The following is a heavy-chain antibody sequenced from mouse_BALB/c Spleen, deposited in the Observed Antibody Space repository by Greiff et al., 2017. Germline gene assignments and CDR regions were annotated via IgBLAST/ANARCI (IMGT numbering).Heavy chain of an antibody. J-gene: IGHJ2*01. CDR1: GYTFTDYD. Sequence: VQLQQSGAELVKPGASVKLSCKASGYTFTDYDMHWVKQKPEQGLEWIGYINPDNGGTKYNEKFKGKATLTSDKSSSTAYMELSSLTSEDSAVYYCARWGLDYWGQGTTLTVSS. V-gene: IGHV1-14*01. CDR2: INPDNGGT. CDR3: ARWGLDY.